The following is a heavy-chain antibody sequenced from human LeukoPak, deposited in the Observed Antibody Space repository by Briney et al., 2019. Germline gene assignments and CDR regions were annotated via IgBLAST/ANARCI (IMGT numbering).Heavy chain of an antibody. Sequence: GGSLRLSCAASGFTFSNAWMNWVRQAPGKGLEWVSSISTSGSYIFYADSVKGRFTIPRDNAKNSLYLQMNSLRAEDTAVYYCARELGQWLALDYWGQGTLVTVSS. J-gene: IGHJ4*02. CDR3: ARELGQWLALDY. CDR1: GFTFSNAW. V-gene: IGHV3-21*01. CDR2: ISTSGSYI. D-gene: IGHD6-19*01.